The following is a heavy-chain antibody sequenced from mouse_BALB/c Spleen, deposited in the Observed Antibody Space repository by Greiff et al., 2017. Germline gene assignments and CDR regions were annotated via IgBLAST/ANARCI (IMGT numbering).Heavy chain of an antibody. CDR2: ISSGGST. V-gene: IGHV5-6-5*01. J-gene: IGHJ2*01. D-gene: IGHD1-1*01. CDR3: ASTTVVAPHFDY. Sequence: EVKLMESGGGLVKPGGSLKLSCAASGFTFSSYAMSWVRQTPEKRLEWVASISSGGSTYYPDSVKGRFTISRDNARNILYLQMSSLRSEDTAMYYCASTTVVAPHFDYWGQGTTLTVSS. CDR1: GFTFSSYA.